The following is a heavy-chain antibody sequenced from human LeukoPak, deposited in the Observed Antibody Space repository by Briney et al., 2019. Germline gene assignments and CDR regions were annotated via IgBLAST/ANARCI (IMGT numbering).Heavy chain of an antibody. D-gene: IGHD3-10*01. CDR1: GFTFSSYG. V-gene: IGHV3-30*02. J-gene: IGHJ3*02. Sequence: GGSLRLSCAASGFTFSSYGMHWVRQAPGKGLEWVAVIWYGGSNKYYADAVKGRFTISRDNSKNTLYLQMNSLGAEDTAVYYCAKDLGSGATTPSGAFDIWGQGTMVTVSS. CDR3: AKDLGSGATTPSGAFDI. CDR2: IWYGGSNK.